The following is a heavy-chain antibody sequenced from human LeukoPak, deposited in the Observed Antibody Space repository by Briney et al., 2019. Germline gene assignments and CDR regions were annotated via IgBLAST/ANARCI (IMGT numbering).Heavy chain of an antibody. CDR1: GFTFSSYG. Sequence: PGGSLRLSCAASGFTFSSYGMHWVRQAPGKGLEWVAFIRYDGSNKYYADSVKGRFTISRDNSKNTLYLQMNSLRAEDTAAYYCAKAGATTREYYYYMDVWGKGTTVTVSS. CDR2: IRYDGSNK. CDR3: AKAGATTREYYYYMDV. J-gene: IGHJ6*03. D-gene: IGHD1-26*01. V-gene: IGHV3-30*02.